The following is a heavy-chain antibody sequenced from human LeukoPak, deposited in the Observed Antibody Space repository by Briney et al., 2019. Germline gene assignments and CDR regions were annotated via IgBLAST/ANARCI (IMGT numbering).Heavy chain of an antibody. V-gene: IGHV1-69*13. CDR1: GYTFTSYG. Sequence: VASVTVSCKASGYTFTSYGISWVRQAPGQGLEWMGGIIPIFGTANYAQKFQGRVTITADESTSTAYMELSSLRSEDTAVYYCAREQQQLDETVIYWYFDLWGRGTLVTVSS. J-gene: IGHJ2*01. CDR3: AREQQQLDETVIYWYFDL. D-gene: IGHD6-13*01. CDR2: IIPIFGTA.